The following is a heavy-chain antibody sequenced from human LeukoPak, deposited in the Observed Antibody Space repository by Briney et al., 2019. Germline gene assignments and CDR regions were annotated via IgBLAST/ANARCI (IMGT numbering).Heavy chain of an antibody. Sequence: GGSLRLSCAASGSTVTSNYMSWVRQAPGKGLEWVSVIYSGGSTNYADSVKGRFTISTDNSKNMLYLQMNSLRAEDTAVYYCARDSPVSGVDYWGQGTLVTVSS. J-gene: IGHJ4*02. V-gene: IGHV3-53*01. CDR3: ARDSPVSGVDY. D-gene: IGHD6-19*01. CDR2: IYSGGST. CDR1: GSTVTSNY.